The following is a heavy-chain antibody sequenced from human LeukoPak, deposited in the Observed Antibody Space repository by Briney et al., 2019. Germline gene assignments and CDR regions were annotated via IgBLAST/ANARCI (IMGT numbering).Heavy chain of an antibody. D-gene: IGHD1-26*01. Sequence: GGSLRLSCAASGFTFDDYAMHWVRQAPGKGLEWVSLISWDGGSTYYADSVKGRFTISRDNSKNSLYLQMNSLRAEDTALYYCAKDINSGSYYYGMDVWGQGTTVTVSS. CDR3: AKDINSGSYYYGMDV. V-gene: IGHV3-43D*03. CDR2: ISWDGGST. CDR1: GFTFDDYA. J-gene: IGHJ6*02.